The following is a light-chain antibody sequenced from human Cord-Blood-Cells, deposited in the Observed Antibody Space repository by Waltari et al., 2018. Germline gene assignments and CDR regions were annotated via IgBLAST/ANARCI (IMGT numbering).Light chain of an antibody. CDR3: CSYAGSVV. J-gene: IGLJ2*01. CDR2: EVS. CDR1: SSDVGSYNL. Sequence: QSALTQPASVSGSPGQSITISCTGTSSDVGSYNLVSWYQQHPGKAPKLSIYEVSKRPSGVSNRFSGSKSGNTASLTISGLQAEDEADYYCCSYAGSVVFGGGTKLTVL. V-gene: IGLV2-23*02.